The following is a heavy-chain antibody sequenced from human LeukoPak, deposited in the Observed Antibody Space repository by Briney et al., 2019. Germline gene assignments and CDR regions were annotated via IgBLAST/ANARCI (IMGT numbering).Heavy chain of an antibody. CDR3: ARVGGSGYYYKI. V-gene: IGHV3-21*06. CDR1: GFTFSSYS. CDR2: ISSSSSYI. D-gene: IGHD3-22*01. Sequence: GGSLRLSCAASGFTFSSYSMNWVRQAPGKGLDWVSSISSSSSYIYYADSVKGRFTISRDNAKNSLYLQMNSLRAEDTAVYYCARVGGSGYYYKIWGQGTMVTVSS. J-gene: IGHJ3*02.